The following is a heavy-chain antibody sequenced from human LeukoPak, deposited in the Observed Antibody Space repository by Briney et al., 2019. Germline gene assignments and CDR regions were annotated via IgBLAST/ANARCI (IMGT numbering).Heavy chain of an antibody. J-gene: IGHJ5*02. CDR1: GCTLTSYA. D-gene: IGHD3-16*01. CDR3: ARAAHPYPPGSGENYDYVWNH. Sequence: ASVKVSCKASGCTLTSYAISWVRQAPGQGLEWMGRIIPIFGIANYAQKFQGRVTITADKSTSTAYMELSSLRSEDTAVYYCARAAHPYPPGSGENYDYVWNHWGQGTLVTVSS. V-gene: IGHV1-69*04. CDR2: IIPIFGIA.